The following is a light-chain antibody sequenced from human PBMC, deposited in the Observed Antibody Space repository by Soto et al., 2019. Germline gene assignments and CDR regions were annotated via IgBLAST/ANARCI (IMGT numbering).Light chain of an antibody. Sequence: DIVMTQSPDSLAVSLGERATINCKSSQSVLYSSNNKNYLAWYQQKPGQPPKLLIYCASTRESGVPDRFSGSGSGTDFTLSISSLQAEDVAVYYCQQYYSTLPYTFGRGTKLEIK. V-gene: IGKV4-1*01. CDR1: QSVLYSSNNKNY. CDR2: CAS. J-gene: IGKJ2*01. CDR3: QQYYSTLPYT.